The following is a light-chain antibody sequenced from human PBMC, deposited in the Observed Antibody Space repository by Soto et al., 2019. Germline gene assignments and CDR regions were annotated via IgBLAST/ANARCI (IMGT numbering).Light chain of an antibody. Sequence: DIQMTQSPSTLSASLGDRVTITCRASESISDSLAWYQQKPGKAPKLLIQKAANLAGGASSRFSGSGSGTVFTLTITSLQPDDFATYYCQQYNSYVYTFGQGTKLDIK. J-gene: IGKJ2*01. CDR3: QQYNSYVYT. CDR1: ESISDS. CDR2: KAA. V-gene: IGKV1-5*03.